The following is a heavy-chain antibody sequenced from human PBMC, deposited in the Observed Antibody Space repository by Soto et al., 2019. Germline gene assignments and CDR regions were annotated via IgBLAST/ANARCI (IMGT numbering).Heavy chain of an antibody. CDR1: GFTFSRYI. CDR3: TRGIASSSLVTFDV. Sequence: EVQLVESGGGLVKPGGSLRLSCAASGFTFSRYIMHWVRQAPGQGLEWIATISSTSTNIYYADSVKGRITISRDNPKNSLSLQMDSLRREDTALYYCTRGIASSSLVTFDVWGQGTMVTVSP. CDR2: ISSTSTNI. J-gene: IGHJ3*01. D-gene: IGHD2-21*01. V-gene: IGHV3-21*01.